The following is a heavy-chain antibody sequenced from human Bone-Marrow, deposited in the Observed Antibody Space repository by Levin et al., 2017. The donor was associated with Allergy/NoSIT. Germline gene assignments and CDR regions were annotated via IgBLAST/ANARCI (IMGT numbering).Heavy chain of an antibody. Sequence: GESLKISCKASGYTFTGYYMHWVRQAPGQGLEWMGWINPNSGGTNYAQKFQGRVTMTRDTSISTAYMELSRLRSDDTAVYYCARGRYYYGSGSYYPSDYWGQGTLVTVSS. CDR3: ARGRYYYGSGSYYPSDY. CDR1: GYTFTGYY. D-gene: IGHD3-10*01. V-gene: IGHV1-2*02. J-gene: IGHJ4*02. CDR2: INPNSGGT.